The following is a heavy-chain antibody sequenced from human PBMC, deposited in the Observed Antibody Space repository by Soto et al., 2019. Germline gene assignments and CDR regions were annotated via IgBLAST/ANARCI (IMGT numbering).Heavy chain of an antibody. CDR1: GGSISSYY. V-gene: IGHV4-59*01. Sequence: PSETLSLTCTVSGGSISSYYWSWIRQPPGKGLEWIGYIYYSGGTNYNPSLKSRVTISVDTSKNQFSLKLSSVTAADTAVYYCAAFGTVTTFDYWGQGTLVTVS. CDR3: AAFGTVTTFDY. J-gene: IGHJ4*02. D-gene: IGHD4-17*01. CDR2: IYYSGGT.